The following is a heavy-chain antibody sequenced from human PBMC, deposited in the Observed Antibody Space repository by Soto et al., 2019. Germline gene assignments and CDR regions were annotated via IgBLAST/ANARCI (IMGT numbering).Heavy chain of an antibody. V-gene: IGHV3-9*01. Sequence: PGGSLRLSCTSSGFTFENYAMHCVRQAPGKGLEWVSGISWNRGTIGYADSVRGRFTISRDNAKTSLYLQMDSLRPEDTALYYCAKDKLYSNFDHYFEHWGRGSRVTVSS. CDR3: AKDKLYSNFDHYFEH. CDR2: ISWNRGTI. J-gene: IGHJ4*02. CDR1: GFTFENYA. D-gene: IGHD4-4*01.